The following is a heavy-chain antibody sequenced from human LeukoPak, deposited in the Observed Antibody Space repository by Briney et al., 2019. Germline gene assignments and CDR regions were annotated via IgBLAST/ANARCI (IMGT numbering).Heavy chain of an antibody. CDR1: VASLDTYY. Sequence: PSETLSLTCTVSVASLDTYYWSWIRQPPGKGLEWIGYIFDSGDPNYNPSLKSRLTISLDTAKNQFSLRLRSVTAADTAVYYCASRSGWFTFDIWGQGTMVTVSS. CDR2: IFDSGDP. V-gene: IGHV4-59*01. D-gene: IGHD6-19*01. J-gene: IGHJ3*02. CDR3: ASRSGWFTFDI.